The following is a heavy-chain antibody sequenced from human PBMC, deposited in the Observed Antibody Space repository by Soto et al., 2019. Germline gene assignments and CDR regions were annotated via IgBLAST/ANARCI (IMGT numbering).Heavy chain of an antibody. J-gene: IGHJ4*02. Sequence: ASVKVSCKASGYTFTSYGISWVRQAPGQGLEWMGWISAYNANTNYAQKLQGRVTMTTDTSTSTSYMELRSLRSDDTAVYFCARDRLVATGDYWGQGTLVTVSS. V-gene: IGHV1-18*01. CDR1: GYTFTSYG. CDR2: ISAYNANT. D-gene: IGHD1-26*01. CDR3: ARDRLVATGDY.